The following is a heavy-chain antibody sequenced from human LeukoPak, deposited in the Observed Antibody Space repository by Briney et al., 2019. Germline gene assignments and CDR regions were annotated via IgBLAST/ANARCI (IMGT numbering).Heavy chain of an antibody. J-gene: IGHJ4*02. D-gene: IGHD4-17*01. CDR3: AKDLPGPSIPAVTSNRGY. Sequence: SGGSLRLSCAASGFTFSSYAMSWVRQAPGKGLEWVSAISGSGGSTYYADSVKGRFTISRDNSKNTLYLQMNSLRAEDTAVYYCAKDLPGPSIPAVTSNRGYWGRGTLVTVSS. CDR2: ISGSGGST. CDR1: GFTFSSYA. V-gene: IGHV3-23*01.